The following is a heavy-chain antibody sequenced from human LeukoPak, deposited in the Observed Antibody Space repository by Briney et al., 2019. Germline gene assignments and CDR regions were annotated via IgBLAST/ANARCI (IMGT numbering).Heavy chain of an antibody. V-gene: IGHV4-4*09. CDR2: IYNSERT. J-gene: IGHJ2*01. CDR3: ARFHSGPSGWYVLWYFDL. CDR1: GGSVSSYY. Sequence: SETLSLTCTVSGGSVSSYYWSWIRDPPGKGLEWIGYIYNSERTKYNSSLESRVTMSVDTSKNQFFLKLSSVTAADTAVYYCARFHSGPSGWYVLWYFDLWGRGTLVTVSS. D-gene: IGHD6-19*01.